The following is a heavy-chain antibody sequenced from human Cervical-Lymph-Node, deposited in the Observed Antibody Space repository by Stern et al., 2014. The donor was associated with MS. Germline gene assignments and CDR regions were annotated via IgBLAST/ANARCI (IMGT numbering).Heavy chain of an antibody. V-gene: IGHV3-74*02. CDR1: GFTFSSYW. D-gene: IGHD2-15*01. Sequence: DVQLVESGGGLVPPGGSLRLSCATSGFTFSSYWMHWVRQAPGKGLEWVSRLNSDGTTTVYADSVKGRFTISRDNAKNTVYLQMNSLTAEDTALYYCARGYCSGGSCYLFDYWGQGTLVTVSS. CDR2: LNSDGTTT. CDR3: ARGYCSGGSCYLFDY. J-gene: IGHJ4*02.